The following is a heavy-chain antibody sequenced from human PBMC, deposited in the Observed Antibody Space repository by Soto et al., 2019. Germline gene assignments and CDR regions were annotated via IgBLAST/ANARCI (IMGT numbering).Heavy chain of an antibody. CDR1: GGTFSSYA. CDR3: AAQRSGNTYYYYGLDV. Sequence: QVQVVQSGAEVKKPGSSVKVSCKASGGTFSSYAISWVRQAPGLGLEWMGGIIPIIGTSNYAQRFQGRVTIXXDESMSIVYLELSSLRSEDTAVYYCAAQRSGNTYYYYGLDVWGQGTTVTVSS. CDR2: IIPIIGTS. J-gene: IGHJ6*02. D-gene: IGHD2-15*01. V-gene: IGHV1-69*05.